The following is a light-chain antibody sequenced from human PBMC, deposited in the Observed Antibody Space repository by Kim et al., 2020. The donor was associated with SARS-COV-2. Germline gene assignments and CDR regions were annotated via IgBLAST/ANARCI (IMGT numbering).Light chain of an antibody. J-gene: IGLJ3*02. CDR1: SGHSSYA. CDR3: QTWGSGIRV. Sequence: QPVLTQSPSASASLGASVKLTCTLSSGHSSYAIAWHQQQPEKGPRYLMKVNSDGSHSKGDGISDRFSGSSSGAERYLTISSLQSEDEADYYCQTWGSGIRVFGGGTQLTVL. V-gene: IGLV4-69*01. CDR2: VNSDGSH.